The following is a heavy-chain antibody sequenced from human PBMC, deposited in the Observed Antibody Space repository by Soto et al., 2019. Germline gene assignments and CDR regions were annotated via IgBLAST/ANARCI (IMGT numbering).Heavy chain of an antibody. V-gene: IGHV4-39*01. J-gene: IGHJ4*02. D-gene: IGHD1-1*01. CDR2: VPSSGGT. CDR1: GASLGSPDYF. CDR3: AKLIVGATGRSDSDN. Sequence: SVTLSLTCTVSGASLGSPDYFWGWIRQPPGKGPEWIASVPSSGGTYYSASLKTRTTIFLDTPANSSSLKLTSVTAADTASYYCAKLIVGATGRSDSDNWGPGNRVTVSS.